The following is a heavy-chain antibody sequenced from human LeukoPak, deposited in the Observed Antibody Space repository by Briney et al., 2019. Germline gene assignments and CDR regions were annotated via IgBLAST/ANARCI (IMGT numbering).Heavy chain of an antibody. Sequence: GGSLRLSCAASGFTFSTYSMNWVRKAPGKGREWVSYISSSSSTINYADSVKGRFTISRDNAKNSLYLQMNSLRDEDTAVYYCARVRWLDFYFDYWGQGTLVTVSS. D-gene: IGHD6-19*01. J-gene: IGHJ4*02. CDR3: ARVRWLDFYFDY. V-gene: IGHV3-48*02. CDR1: GFTFSTYS. CDR2: ISSSSSTI.